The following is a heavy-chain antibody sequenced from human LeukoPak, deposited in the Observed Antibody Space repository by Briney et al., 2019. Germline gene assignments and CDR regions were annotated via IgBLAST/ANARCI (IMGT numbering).Heavy chain of an antibody. D-gene: IGHD1-26*01. CDR1: GDTFTGYY. J-gene: IGHJ4*02. CDR2: INPSGSST. CDR3: ARVGRIVGATWEY. Sequence: ASVKVSCKASGDTFTGYYMHWVRQAPGQGLEWMGIINPSGSSTSYAQKFQGRVTMTRDMSTSTVYMELSSLRSEDTAVYYCARVGRIVGATWEYWGQGTLVTVSS. V-gene: IGHV1-46*01.